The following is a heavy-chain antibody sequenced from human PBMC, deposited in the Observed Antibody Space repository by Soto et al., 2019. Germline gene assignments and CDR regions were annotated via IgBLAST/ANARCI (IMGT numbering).Heavy chain of an antibody. D-gene: IGHD3-9*01. CDR1: GYTFTSYD. CDR2: MNPNSGNT. CDR3: ARVPAVLRYFDCIVDY. Sequence: ASVKVSCKASGYTFTSYDINWVRQATGQGLEWMGWMNPNSGNTGYAQKFQGRVTMTTDTSTSTAYMELRSLRSDDTAVYYCARVPAVLRYFDCIVDYWGQGTLVTVSS. V-gene: IGHV1-8*01. J-gene: IGHJ4*02.